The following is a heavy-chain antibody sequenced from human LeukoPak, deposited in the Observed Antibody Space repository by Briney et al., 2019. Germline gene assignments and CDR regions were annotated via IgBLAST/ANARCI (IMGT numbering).Heavy chain of an antibody. CDR3: ARSRAFDY. CDR1: GFTVRSSY. Sequence: GGSLRLSCEASGFTVRSSYMNWVRQAPGKRPEWVAIIYDSDSKYYTDSVKGRFTISRDEFKNTVYLQMNSLRVEDTAVYYCARSRAFDYWGRGTLVTVSS. CDR2: IYDSDSK. J-gene: IGHJ4*02. V-gene: IGHV3-53*01.